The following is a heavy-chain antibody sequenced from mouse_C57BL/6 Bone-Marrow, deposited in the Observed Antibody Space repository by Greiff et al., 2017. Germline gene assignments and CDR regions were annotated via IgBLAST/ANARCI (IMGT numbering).Heavy chain of an antibody. V-gene: IGHV1-50*01. J-gene: IGHJ4*01. D-gene: IGHD2-1*01. CDR3: ARGIYYGNYDYAMDY. Sequence: QVQLQQPGAELVKPGASVKLSCKASGYTFTSYWMQWVKQRPGQGLEWIGEIDPSDSYTNSNQKFKGKATLTVDTSSSTAYMQLSSLTSGDSAVYYCARGIYYGNYDYAMDYWGQGTSVTVSS. CDR2: IDPSDSYT. CDR1: GYTFTSYW.